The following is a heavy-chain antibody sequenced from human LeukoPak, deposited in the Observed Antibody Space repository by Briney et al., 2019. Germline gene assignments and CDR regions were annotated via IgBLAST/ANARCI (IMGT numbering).Heavy chain of an antibody. CDR2: IIPIFGTT. CDR1: GGTYSSYA. CDR3: ARGPNVDTIMEHYYYYYYMDV. J-gene: IGHJ6*03. V-gene: IGHV1-69*05. Sequence: GASVKVSCKASGGTYSSYAISWVRQAPGQGLEWMGGIIPIFGTTHYARKFQGRVTINTDESTTTSYMDLSSLRSEDTAVYYCARGPNVDTIMEHYYYYYYMDVWGKGTTVTVSS. D-gene: IGHD5-18*01.